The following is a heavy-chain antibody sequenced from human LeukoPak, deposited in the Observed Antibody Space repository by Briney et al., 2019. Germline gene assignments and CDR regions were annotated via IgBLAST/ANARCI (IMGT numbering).Heavy chain of an antibody. CDR2: ISSSGSTI. D-gene: IGHD3-22*01. J-gene: IGHJ3*02. CDR1: GFTFSDYY. V-gene: IGHV3-11*01. CDR3: ARLYDSSGYYYVYAFDM. Sequence: NSGGSLRLSCAASGFTFSDYYMSWIRQAPGKGLEWVSYISSSGSTIYYADSVKGRFTISRDNAKNSLYLQMNSLRAEDTAVYYCARLYDSSGYYYVYAFDMWGQGTMVTVSS.